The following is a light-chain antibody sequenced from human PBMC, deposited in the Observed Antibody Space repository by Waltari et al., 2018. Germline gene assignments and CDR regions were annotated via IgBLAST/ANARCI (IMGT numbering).Light chain of an antibody. CDR1: HSNNSW. V-gene: IGKV1-12*01. J-gene: IGKJ4*01. CDR2: SAS. CDR3: QQADSFPLT. Sequence: DIQMTQFPSTLSASVGDRLTITCRASHSNNSWLAWYQQVPGRAPKLLSYSASSLQSGIPSRFSGSGSGTNFTLTITSLQPEDFATYYCQQADSFPLTFGGGTKVEIK.